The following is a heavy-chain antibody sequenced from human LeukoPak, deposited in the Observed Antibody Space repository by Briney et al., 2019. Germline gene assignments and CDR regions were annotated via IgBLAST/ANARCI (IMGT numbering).Heavy chain of an antibody. CDR1: GFTFSSYG. V-gene: IGHV3-30*02. Sequence: GGSLRLSCAASGFTFSSYGTHWVRQAPGKGLEWVAFIRYDGSNKYYADSVKGRFTISRDNSKNTLYLQMNSLRAEDTAVYYCAKTPGYSSSSGAWGQGTLVTVSS. J-gene: IGHJ5*02. D-gene: IGHD6-6*01. CDR3: AKTPGYSSSSGA. CDR2: IRYDGSNK.